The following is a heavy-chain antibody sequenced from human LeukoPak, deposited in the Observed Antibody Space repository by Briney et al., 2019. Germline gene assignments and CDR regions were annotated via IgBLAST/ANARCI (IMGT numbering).Heavy chain of an antibody. Sequence: ASVKVSCKASGYTFTSYGISWVRQAPGQGLEWMGWISAYYGNTNYAQKLQGRVTMTTDTSTSTAYMELRSLRSDDTAVYYCARGAGDYYYYYGMDVWGQGTTVTVSS. CDR2: ISAYYGNT. CDR1: GYTFTSYG. J-gene: IGHJ6*02. V-gene: IGHV1-18*01. CDR3: ARGAGDYYYYYGMDV. D-gene: IGHD4-17*01.